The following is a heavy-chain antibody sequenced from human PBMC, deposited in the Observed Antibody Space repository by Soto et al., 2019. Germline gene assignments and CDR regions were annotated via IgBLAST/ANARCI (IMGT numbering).Heavy chain of an antibody. J-gene: IGHJ3*02. CDR3: ASLYGLDAFDI. CDR1: GGSISSYY. CDR2: IYYSEST. V-gene: IGHV4-59*01. D-gene: IGHD4-17*01. Sequence: QVQLQESGPGLVKPSETLSLTCTVSGGSISSYYWSWIRQPPGKLLEWIGYIYYSESTNYNPSVKSRVTISLDTSKNQFSLKLSSVTAADTAVYYCASLYGLDAFDIWGQGTMVTVSS.